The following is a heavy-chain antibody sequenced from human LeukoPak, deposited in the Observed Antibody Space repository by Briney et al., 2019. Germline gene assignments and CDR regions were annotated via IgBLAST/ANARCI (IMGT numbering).Heavy chain of an antibody. V-gene: IGHV1-24*01. CDR3: ATGVNVVVPAADY. CDR2: FCPEDGET. Sequence: ASANVSPKLSRYTLTEVSMHRGRQAPSKGREGRGGFCPEDGETIYAQKFQGRVTMPDDTSTDTAYVELRSLRSEDRAVYYCATGVNVVVPAADYWGQGTLVTVSS. CDR1: RYTLTEVS. J-gene: IGHJ4*02. D-gene: IGHD2-2*01.